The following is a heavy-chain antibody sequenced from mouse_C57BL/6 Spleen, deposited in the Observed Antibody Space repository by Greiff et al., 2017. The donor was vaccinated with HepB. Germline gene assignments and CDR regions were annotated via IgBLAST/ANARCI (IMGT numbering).Heavy chain of an antibody. Sequence: VQLQQSGAELVRPGASVKLSCTASGFNFTDYYMHWVKQRPGQGLEWIGRIYPEDGDTEYAPKFQGKATMTADTSTNTAYMQLSSLTSEDTAVYYCTTRCDGSSVIDYWGQGTTLTVSS. CDR1: GFNFTDYY. D-gene: IGHD1-1*01. CDR2: IYPEDGDT. V-gene: IGHV14-1*01. J-gene: IGHJ2*01. CDR3: TTRCDGSSVIDY.